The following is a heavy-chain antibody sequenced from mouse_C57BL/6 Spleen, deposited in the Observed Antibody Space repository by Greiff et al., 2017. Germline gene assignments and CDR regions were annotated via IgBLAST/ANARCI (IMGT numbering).Heavy chain of an antibody. J-gene: IGHJ3*01. V-gene: IGHV14-1*01. D-gene: IGHD2-2*01. CDR3: TTFLTTMVTPWFAY. CDR2: IDPEDGDT. CDR1: GFTIKDYY. Sequence: VQLQQSGAELVRPGASVKLSCTASGFTIKDYYMHWVKQRPEQGLEWIGRIDPEDGDTEYAPKFQGKATMTADTSSNTAYLQLSSLTSEDTAVYYCTTFLTTMVTPWFAYWGQGTLVTVSA.